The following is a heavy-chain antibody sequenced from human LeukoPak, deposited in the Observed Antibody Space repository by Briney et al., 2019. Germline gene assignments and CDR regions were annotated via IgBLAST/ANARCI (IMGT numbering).Heavy chain of an antibody. J-gene: IGHJ4*01. V-gene: IGHV1-2*02. CDR2: INPNSGGT. CDR3: ARGGYYDSSGFDN. CDR1: GYTFTGYY. D-gene: IGHD3-22*01. Sequence: ASVKVSCKASGYTFTGYYLHWVRQAPGQGLEWMGCINPNSGGTKYGQKLQGRVTMTRDTSISTAYMELTGLGSDDTAVYYCARGGYYDSSGFDNWGHGTLVTVSS.